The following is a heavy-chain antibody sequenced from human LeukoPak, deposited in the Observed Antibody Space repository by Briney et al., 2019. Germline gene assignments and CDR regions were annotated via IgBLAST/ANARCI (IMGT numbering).Heavy chain of an antibody. CDR3: ARQFYYDSGGSHY. V-gene: IGHV4-39*01. D-gene: IGHD3-22*01. CDR2: IYYSGSP. Sequence: SETLSLTCTVSGGSISSNSYYWGWIRQPPGKGLEWIGSIYYSGSPYYNPSLKSRVTISVDTSKNQFSLKLSSVTAADTAVYYCARQFYYDSGGSHYWGQGTLVTVSS. J-gene: IGHJ4*02. CDR1: GGSISSNSYY.